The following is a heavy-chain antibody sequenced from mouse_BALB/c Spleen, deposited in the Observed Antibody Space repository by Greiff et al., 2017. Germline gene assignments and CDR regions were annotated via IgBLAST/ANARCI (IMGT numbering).Heavy chain of an antibody. J-gene: IGHJ2*01. D-gene: IGHD1-2*01. CDR1: GYSITSDYA. V-gene: IGHV3-2*02. CDR2: ISYSGST. Sequence: EVKLMESGPGLVKPSQSLSLTCTVTGYSITSDYAWNWIRQFPGNKLEWMGYISYSGSTSYNPSLKSRISITRDTSKNQFFLQLNSVTTEDTATYYCARGLRLLSYYFDYWGQGTTLTVSS. CDR3: ARGLRLLSYYFDY.